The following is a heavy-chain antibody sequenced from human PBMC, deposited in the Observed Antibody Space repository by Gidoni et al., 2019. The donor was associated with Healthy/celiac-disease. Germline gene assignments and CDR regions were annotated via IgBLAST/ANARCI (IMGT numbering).Heavy chain of an antibody. CDR2: IRGSGGST. J-gene: IGHJ4*02. V-gene: IGHV3-23*01. CDR3: AKDPEIVVYQWGFDY. Sequence: EVPLLEAGGGLVPPGGSLRLSCAAAGFPFSRYAMSWGRQAPGKGLEWVAAIRGSGGSTYYADAVKGRFTIARYNSKNTLYLQMNSLRAEDTAVYYCAKDPEIVVYQWGFDYWGQGTLVTVSS. CDR1: GFPFSRYA. D-gene: IGHD2-15*01.